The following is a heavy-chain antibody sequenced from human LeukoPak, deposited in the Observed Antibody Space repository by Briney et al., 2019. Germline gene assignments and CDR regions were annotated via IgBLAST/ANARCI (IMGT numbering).Heavy chain of an antibody. CDR3: TRGSYGDYDY. V-gene: IGHV3-21*01. J-gene: IGHJ4*02. Sequence: GGSLRLSCAASGFTFSSYTMNWVRQAPGKGLEWVSSISVNSDHKPYADSVKGRFTISRDNAKNSLYLQTNSLGVDDTAVYYCTRGSYGDYDYWGQGSLVAVSS. D-gene: IGHD4-17*01. CDR1: GFTFSSYT. CDR2: ISVNSDHK.